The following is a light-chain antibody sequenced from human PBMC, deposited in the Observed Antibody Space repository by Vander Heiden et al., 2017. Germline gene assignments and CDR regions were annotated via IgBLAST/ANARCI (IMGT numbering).Light chain of an antibody. CDR2: KVS. Sequence: DIVMTQSPLSLPVTLGQPASISCRSSQSLVYSDGNTYLNWFQQRPGQSPRRLIYKVSNRDSGVPDRFSGSGSGTDFTLKISRVDAEDVGVYYCRRGKQWPITFGQGTRMEIK. CDR3: RRGKQWPIT. CDR1: QSLVYSDGNTY. V-gene: IGKV2-30*01. J-gene: IGKJ5*01.